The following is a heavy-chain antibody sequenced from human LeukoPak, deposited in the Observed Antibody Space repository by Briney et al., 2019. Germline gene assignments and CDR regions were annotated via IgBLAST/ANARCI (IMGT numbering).Heavy chain of an antibody. V-gene: IGHV4-59*08. CDR3: VRHTPYYDYVWGSYRPYNWFDP. Sequence: SETLSLTCTVSGGSISSYYWSWIRQPPGKGLDWIGYIYYSWGTNYNPSPKSRVTIPVDTSKNQFSLKLSYVTAADTAQYYCVRHTPYYDYVWGSYRPYNWFDPWGQGTLVTVSS. D-gene: IGHD3-16*02. CDR1: GGSISSYY. CDR2: IYYSWGT. J-gene: IGHJ5*02.